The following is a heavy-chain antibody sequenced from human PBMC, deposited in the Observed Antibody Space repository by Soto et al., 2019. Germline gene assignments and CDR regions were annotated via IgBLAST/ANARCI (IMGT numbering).Heavy chain of an antibody. CDR1: GFTFSSYG. D-gene: IGHD6-6*01. J-gene: IGHJ5*02. V-gene: IGHV3-30*18. CDR3: AKEWASASSAAYNCSDP. Sequence: QVQLVESGGGVVQPGRSQRLSCAASGFTFSSYGMHWVRQAPGKGLEWVAVISYDGSKKYYADSVKGRFTISRDNSKNTLYLQMTSLKSEHTAGYHDAKEWASASSAAYNCSDPSGPGTPVTVS. CDR2: ISYDGSKK.